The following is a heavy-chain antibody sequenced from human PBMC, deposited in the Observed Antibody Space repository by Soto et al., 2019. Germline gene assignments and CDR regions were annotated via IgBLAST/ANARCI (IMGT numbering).Heavy chain of an antibody. Sequence: SETLSLTCAVSGGSISSGGYSWSWIRQPQGKGLKWIGHTYHSGSTYYNPTLKSRVTKSVDRAKNQFALKLSSVTAADTAVYYCARNDGTNYYYGMDVWGQGTTVTVSS. CDR3: ARNDGTNYYYGMDV. CDR2: TYHSGST. CDR1: GGSISSGGYS. J-gene: IGHJ6*02. D-gene: IGHD4-17*01. V-gene: IGHV4-30-2*01.